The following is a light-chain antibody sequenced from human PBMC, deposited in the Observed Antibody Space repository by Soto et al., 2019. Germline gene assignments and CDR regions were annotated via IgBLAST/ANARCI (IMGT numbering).Light chain of an antibody. V-gene: IGKV1-5*01. CDR2: DAS. CDR3: QQYSDYKS. J-gene: IGKJ1*01. Sequence: DIQMTQSPSTLSASVGDRVTITCRASRNIRNGVAWYQQKPGKAPNLLIYDASSLQSGVPSRFSGSVSGKDFTLTISSLQSDDFATYYCQQYSDYKSFGQGTKVEVK. CDR1: RNIRNG.